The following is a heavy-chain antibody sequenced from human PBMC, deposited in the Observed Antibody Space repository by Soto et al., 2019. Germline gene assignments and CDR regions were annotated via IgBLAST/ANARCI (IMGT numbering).Heavy chain of an antibody. Sequence: SETLSLTCTASGGSITISSHFWGWVRQPPGKGLEWIGTIYFTGNTYYTPSLKSRLTMSIDTSKNEFSLRLNSVTAADTAVYYCAGQTFTIAAASYGRSNWFDPWGPGTMVTVYS. D-gene: IGHD6-25*01. J-gene: IGHJ5*02. CDR2: IYFTGNT. CDR3: AGQTFTIAAASYGRSNWFDP. CDR1: GGSITISSHF. V-gene: IGHV4-39*01.